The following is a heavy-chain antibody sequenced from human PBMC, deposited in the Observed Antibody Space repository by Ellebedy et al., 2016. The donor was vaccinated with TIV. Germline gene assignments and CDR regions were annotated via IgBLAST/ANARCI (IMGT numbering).Heavy chain of an antibody. D-gene: IGHD2-2*02. V-gene: IGHV3-21*01. CDR3: ARDHIPVVVPAAIAFDP. Sequence: PGGSLRLSCAASGFTFRSYSMNWVRQAPGRGLEWVSSISYMYYADSVKGRLTVSRDNAKNSLYLQMNSLRVEDTAVYYCARDHIPVVVPAAIAFDPWGQGTLVTVSS. CDR1: GFTFRSYS. J-gene: IGHJ5*02. CDR2: ISYM.